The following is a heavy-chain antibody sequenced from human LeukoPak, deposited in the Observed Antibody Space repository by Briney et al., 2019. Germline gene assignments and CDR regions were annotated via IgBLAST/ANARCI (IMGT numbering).Heavy chain of an antibody. J-gene: IGHJ4*02. CDR1: GYTFTSYD. V-gene: IGHV1-8*01. CDR2: MNPNSGNT. D-gene: IGHD3-3*01. CDR3: ARGRDYDFWSGYQY. Sequence: ASVKVSCKASGYTFTSYDINWVRQATGQGLEWMGWMNPNSGNTGYAQKFQGRVTMTRNTSISTAYMELSSLRSEDTAVYYCARGRDYDFWSGYQYWGQGTLVTVSS.